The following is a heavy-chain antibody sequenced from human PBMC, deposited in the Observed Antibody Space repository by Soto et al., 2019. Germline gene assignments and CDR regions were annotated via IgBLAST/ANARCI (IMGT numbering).Heavy chain of an antibody. CDR3: ARTLPYSYYDILTGYSKASYYFDY. J-gene: IGHJ4*02. Sequence: ASVKVSCKASGYTFTSYAIHWVRQAPGQRLEGMGWINTVVGNTKYAQNFQGRVTITADESASTAYMELSSLRSEDTAVYYCARTLPYSYYDILTGYSKASYYFDYWGQGTLVTVSS. CDR1: GYTFTSYA. V-gene: IGHV1-3*04. D-gene: IGHD3-9*01. CDR2: INTVVGNT.